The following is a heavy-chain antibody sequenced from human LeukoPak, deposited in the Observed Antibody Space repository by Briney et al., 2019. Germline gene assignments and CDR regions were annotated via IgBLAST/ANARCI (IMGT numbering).Heavy chain of an antibody. CDR2: IYYSGTT. CDR1: GGAISNYY. CDR3: AKDRCLVRCSNFDY. J-gene: IGHJ4*02. V-gene: IGHV4-4*08. D-gene: IGHD2-21*01. Sequence: SETLSLTCTVSGGAISNYYWSWIRQPPGKGLEWIGTIYYSGTTRYNPSLKSRVAISVDTSKNQFSLNLSSVTVADTAVYYCAKDRCLVRCSNFDYWGQGTLVTVSS.